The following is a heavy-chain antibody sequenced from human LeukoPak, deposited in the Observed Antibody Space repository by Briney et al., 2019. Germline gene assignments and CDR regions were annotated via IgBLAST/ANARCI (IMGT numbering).Heavy chain of an antibody. CDR3: AREGRIVVVPAAILYYGMDV. CDR1: GYTFTSYY. CDR2: INPSGGGT. Sequence: ASVKVSCKASGYTFTSYYMHWVRQAPGQGLEWMGIINPSGGGTSYAQKFQGRVTMTRDTSTSTVYMELSSLRSEDTAVYYCAREGRIVVVPAAILYYGMDVWGQGTTVTVSS. J-gene: IGHJ6*02. V-gene: IGHV1-46*01. D-gene: IGHD2-2*01.